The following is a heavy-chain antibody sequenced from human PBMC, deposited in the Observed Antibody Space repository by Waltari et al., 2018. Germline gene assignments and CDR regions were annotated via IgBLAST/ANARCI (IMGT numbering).Heavy chain of an antibody. CDR1: GGTFSSYA. J-gene: IGHJ4*02. CDR3: ARDEQQLANGNFFDY. D-gene: IGHD6-13*01. V-gene: IGHV1-69*14. CDR2: IIPIVGTA. Sequence: QVQLVQSGAEVKTPGSSVKVSCKASGGTFSSYAISWVRQAPGQGLEWMGGIIPIVGTANYAQKFQGRVTITADKSTSTAYMELSSLRSEDTAVYYCARDEQQLANGNFFDYWGQGTLVTVSS.